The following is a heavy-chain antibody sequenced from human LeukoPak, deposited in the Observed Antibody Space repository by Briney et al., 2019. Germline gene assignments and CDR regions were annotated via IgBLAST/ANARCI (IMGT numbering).Heavy chain of an antibody. D-gene: IGHD2-21*01. CDR1: GDSISSYS. CDR2: IYYSGST. V-gene: IGHV4-59*01. J-gene: IGHJ4*02. CDR3: ARGGGYFPLDY. Sequence: SETLSLTCTVSGDSISSYSWSWIRQPPGKGLEWIGYIYYSGSTNYNPSLKSRVTISVDTSKNQFSLKLSSVTAADTAVYYCARGGGYFPLDYWGQGTLVTVSS.